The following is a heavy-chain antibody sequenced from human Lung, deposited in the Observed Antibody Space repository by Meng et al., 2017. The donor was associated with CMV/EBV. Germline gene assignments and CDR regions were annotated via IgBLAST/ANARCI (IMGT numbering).Heavy chain of an antibody. CDR3: ARGDSGSYYFDY. J-gene: IGHJ4*03. V-gene: IGHV4-39*07. CDR1: GGSISSSTYY. CDR2: LYYSGST. Sequence: GSLRLXCTVSGGSISSSTYYWGWVRQPPGKGLEWIGSLYYSGSTYYNPSLKSRVTISVDTSMNQFSLKLSSVTAADTAMYYCARGDSGSYYFDYWGQGPMVTVSS. D-gene: IGHD1-26*01.